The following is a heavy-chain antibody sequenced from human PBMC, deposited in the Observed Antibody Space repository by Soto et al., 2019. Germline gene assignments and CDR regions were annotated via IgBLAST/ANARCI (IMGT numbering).Heavy chain of an antibody. V-gene: IGHV3-23*01. J-gene: IGHJ5*02. Sequence: LRLSCAASGFTFRNYAMTWARQAPGKGLEWVSSLLRSGSSAYYADSVRGRFTISSGTSANSLYLQMDNLRAEDTAIYYCAKDAISGDGIWLMDSWGQGTVVTVSS. CDR2: LLRSGSSA. CDR3: AKDAISGDGIWLMDS. CDR1: GFTFRNYA. D-gene: IGHD4-17*01.